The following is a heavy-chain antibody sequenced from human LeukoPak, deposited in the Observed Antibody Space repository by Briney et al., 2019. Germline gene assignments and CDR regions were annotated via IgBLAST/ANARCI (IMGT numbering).Heavy chain of an antibody. J-gene: IGHJ4*02. V-gene: IGHV4-61*02. CDR1: GDSISSGTYY. CDR3: GRDFNENYYAYSLHY. Sequence: PSETLSLTCTVYGDSISSGTYYWSWIRQPAGKGLEWIGRIYTSGNTNYNPSLKSRVTMSVDTSKNQFSLKLSSVTAADTAVYYCGRDFNENYYAYSLHYWGRGTLVTVSS. D-gene: IGHD1-26*01. CDR2: IYTSGNT.